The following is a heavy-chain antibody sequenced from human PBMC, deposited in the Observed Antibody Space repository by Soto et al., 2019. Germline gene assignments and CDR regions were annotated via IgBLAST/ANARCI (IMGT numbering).Heavy chain of an antibody. CDR2: INHSGST. CDR3: ASLSLGSRPRLGMDV. V-gene: IGHV4-34*01. J-gene: IGHJ6*02. D-gene: IGHD1-26*01. Sequence: SETLSLTCAVYGGSFSGYYWSWIRQPPGKGLEWIGEINHSGSTNYNPSLKSRVTISVDTSKNQYSLKLSSVTAADTAVYYCASLSLGSRPRLGMDVWGQGTTITVS. CDR1: GGSFSGYY.